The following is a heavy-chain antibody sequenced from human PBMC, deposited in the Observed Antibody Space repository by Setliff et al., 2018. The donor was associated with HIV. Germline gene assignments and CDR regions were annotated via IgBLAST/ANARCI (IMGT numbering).Heavy chain of an antibody. Sequence: PSETLSLTCTVSGGSISSGGYYWSWIRQHPGKGLEWIGSLYSSGRTYYKSSLKSRVNISVDASRNQFSLRLDSLTAADTAIYYCAGSYGSSWFGPFDYWGQGTLVTV. CDR3: AGSYGSSWFGPFDY. CDR1: GGSISSGGYY. D-gene: IGHD6-13*01. V-gene: IGHV4-39*01. J-gene: IGHJ4*02. CDR2: LYSSGRT.